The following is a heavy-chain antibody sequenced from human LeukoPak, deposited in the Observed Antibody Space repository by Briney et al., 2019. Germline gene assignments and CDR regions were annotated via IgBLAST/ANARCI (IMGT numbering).Heavy chain of an antibody. Sequence: GGSLRLSCAASGFTFSNYGMSWVRQAPRKGLEWVSAITNNGENIYYADSVRGRFTITRDNSKNTLYLQMNSLRAEDTAVYYCAKGAAGFDYWGQGTLVTVSS. J-gene: IGHJ4*02. CDR1: GFTFSNYG. CDR2: ITNNGENI. V-gene: IGHV3-23*01. CDR3: AKGAAGFDY.